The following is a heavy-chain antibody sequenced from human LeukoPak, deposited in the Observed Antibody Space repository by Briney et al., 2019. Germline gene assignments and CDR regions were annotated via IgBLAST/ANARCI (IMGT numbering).Heavy chain of an antibody. V-gene: IGHV3-53*01. CDR2: IHSGGST. Sequence: QSGGSLRLSCAASGFIVSDNYMNWVRQAPGKGLEWVSIIHSGGSTYYADSVKGRFTISRDYSKNTLYLQMNNLRAEDTAVYYCAKITSGWYRGNALDIWGQGTVVTVSS. D-gene: IGHD6-19*01. CDR1: GFIVSDNY. J-gene: IGHJ3*02. CDR3: AKITSGWYRGNALDI.